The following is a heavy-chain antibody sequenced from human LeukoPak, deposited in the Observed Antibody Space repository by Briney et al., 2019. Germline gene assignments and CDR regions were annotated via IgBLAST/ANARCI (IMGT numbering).Heavy chain of an antibody. CDR2: IYTGDSET. CDR1: GSIFTSHW. CDR3: ARRYYYDSSGYYLAHDAFDI. Sequence: PGAPLQISCQCSGSIFTSHWIGWVRPLPGKVQEWMGIIYTGDSETSYTPSFQGQVTISADKSISTAYLQWSSLKASDTAMYYCARRYYYDSSGYYLAHDAFDIWGEGTMVTVSS. V-gene: IGHV5-51*01. J-gene: IGHJ3*02. D-gene: IGHD3-22*01.